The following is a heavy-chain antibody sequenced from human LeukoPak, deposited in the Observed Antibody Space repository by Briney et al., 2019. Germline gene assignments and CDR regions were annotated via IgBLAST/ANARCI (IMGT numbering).Heavy chain of an antibody. J-gene: IGHJ5*02. CDR3: VRGSRGFDP. CDR2: INHSGST. Sequence: SETLSLTCAVYGGSFSGYYWSWIRQPPGKGLEWIGEINHSGSTNYNPSLKSRVTISVDTSKNQFSLKLSSVTAADTAVYYCVRGSRGFDPWGQGTLVTVSS. CDR1: GGSFSGYY. V-gene: IGHV4-34*01.